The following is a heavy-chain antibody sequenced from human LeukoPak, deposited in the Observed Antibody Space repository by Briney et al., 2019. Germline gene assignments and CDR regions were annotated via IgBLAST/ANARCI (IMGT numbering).Heavy chain of an antibody. CDR1: GFTFGNYW. Sequence: GGSLRLSCAASGFTFGNYWMHWVRQAPGKGLVWVSRINSDGSTTNYADSVKGRFTISRDSAKNTLFLQMNSLRAEDTAVYYCASLQNVPSYYYYYVMDVWGQGTTVTVSS. CDR2: INSDGSTT. CDR3: ASLQNVPSYYYYYVMDV. V-gene: IGHV3-74*01. D-gene: IGHD2/OR15-2a*01. J-gene: IGHJ6*02.